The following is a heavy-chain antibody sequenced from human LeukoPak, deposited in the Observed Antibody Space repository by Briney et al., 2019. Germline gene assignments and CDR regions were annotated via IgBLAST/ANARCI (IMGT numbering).Heavy chain of an antibody. D-gene: IGHD5-18*01. Sequence: GASVKVSCTVSGSSLSELSLYWVRQAPGKGLEWMGGFDVIDSETFYAQKFQGRVTMTEDSSTDTAYMELRSLTSDDTALYYCAAGRPYSLLVYWGQGTLVTVSS. V-gene: IGHV1-24*01. CDR3: AAGRPYSLLVY. CDR1: GSSLSELS. J-gene: IGHJ4*02. CDR2: FDVIDSET.